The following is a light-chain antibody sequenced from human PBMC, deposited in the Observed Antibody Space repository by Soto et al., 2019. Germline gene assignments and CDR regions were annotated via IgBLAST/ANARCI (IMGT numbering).Light chain of an antibody. Sequence: DIPMTQSPSTLSGSVGDRVTINCRASQTISSCLAWYQQKPGKAPKLLIYKASTLKSGVPSRFSGSGSGTEFTLTISSLQPDDFATDYCQHYNSYSEAFGQGTKVDIK. J-gene: IGKJ1*01. V-gene: IGKV1-5*03. CDR1: QTISSC. CDR2: KAS. CDR3: QHYNSYSEA.